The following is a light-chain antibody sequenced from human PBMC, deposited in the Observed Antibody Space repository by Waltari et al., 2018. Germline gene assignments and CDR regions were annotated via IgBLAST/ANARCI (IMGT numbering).Light chain of an antibody. CDR3: CSFAGSHTYVV. CDR2: DVS. Sequence: QSALTQPRSVSGSPGQSVTLSCPGTSSDVGGYNYVSWYQQHPGKAPKLMIYDVSKRPSGVPDRFSGSKSGNTASLTISGLQTEDEADYYCCSFAGSHTYVVFGGGTKLTVL. V-gene: IGLV2-11*01. CDR1: SSDVGGYNY. J-gene: IGLJ2*01.